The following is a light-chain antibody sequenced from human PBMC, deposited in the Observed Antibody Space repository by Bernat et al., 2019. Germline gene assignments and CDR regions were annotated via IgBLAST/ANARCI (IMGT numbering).Light chain of an antibody. V-gene: IGLV1-47*01. CDR2: RSN. CDR3: AAWDDSLNDWV. Sequence: QSVVTQPPSASGTPVQRVTIPCSGGRYNIGSSYAHWYQQLPGTAPKLLIYRSNQRASGVPDRFSGSKSGASASLAISGLRAEDEAHYYCAAWDDSLNDWVFGGGTKLTVL. CDR1: RYNIGSSY. J-gene: IGLJ3*02.